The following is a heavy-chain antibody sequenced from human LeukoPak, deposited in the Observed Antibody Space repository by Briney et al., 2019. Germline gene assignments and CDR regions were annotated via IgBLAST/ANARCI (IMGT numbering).Heavy chain of an antibody. Sequence: PGGSLRLSCAASGFTFSSYSMNWVRQAPGKGLEWVSSISSSSSYIYYADSVKGRFTISRDSAKNSLYLQMNSLRAEDTAVYYCAISYYDSSGYFDYWGQGTLVTVSS. D-gene: IGHD3-22*01. CDR3: AISYYDSSGYFDY. V-gene: IGHV3-21*01. CDR2: ISSSSSYI. CDR1: GFTFSSYS. J-gene: IGHJ4*02.